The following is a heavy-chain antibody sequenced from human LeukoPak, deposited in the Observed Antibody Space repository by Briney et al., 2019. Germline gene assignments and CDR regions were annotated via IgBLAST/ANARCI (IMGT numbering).Heavy chain of an antibody. V-gene: IGHV3-30*04. CDR3: AREEDKYPVAATFGY. J-gene: IGHJ4*02. CDR2: ISYDGSDN. Sequence: PGRSLRLSCEASGFTFSSYALHWVRQAPGKGLEWVALISYDGSDNYYADSVKGRFTITRDNSKNTLYLQMNSLRAEDRAVDYCAREEDKYPVAATFGYWGQGTLVTVSS. D-gene: IGHD2-15*01. CDR1: GFTFSSYA.